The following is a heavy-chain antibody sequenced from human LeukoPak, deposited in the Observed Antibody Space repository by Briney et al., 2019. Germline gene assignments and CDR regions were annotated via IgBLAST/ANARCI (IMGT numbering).Heavy chain of an antibody. CDR3: ARIRGRGYYYDSSAYDAAFDI. J-gene: IGHJ3*02. CDR1: GYTFTSYG. V-gene: IGHV1-69*05. Sequence: ASVKVSCKASGYTFTSYGISWVRQAPGQGLEWMGRIIPLFRSADYAQKFQGRATLTTDESMTTAYMELSSLRSEDTAVYYCARIRGRGYYYDSSAYDAAFDIWGQGTKVTVSS. D-gene: IGHD3-22*01. CDR2: IIPLFRSA.